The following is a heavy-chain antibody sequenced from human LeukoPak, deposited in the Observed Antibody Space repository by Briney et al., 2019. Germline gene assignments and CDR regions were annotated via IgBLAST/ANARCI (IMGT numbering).Heavy chain of an antibody. Sequence: PSETLSLTCTVSGGSISIYYWSWIRQPPGKGLEWIGYIYNSGSTSYNPSLQSRVTISVDTSKNQFSLKLNSVTAADTAIYYCARDRPGSYWYFDPWGRGTLVTVSS. CDR3: ARDRPGSYWYFDP. J-gene: IGHJ2*01. CDR2: IYNSGST. CDR1: GGSISIYY. D-gene: IGHD3-10*01. V-gene: IGHV4-59*01.